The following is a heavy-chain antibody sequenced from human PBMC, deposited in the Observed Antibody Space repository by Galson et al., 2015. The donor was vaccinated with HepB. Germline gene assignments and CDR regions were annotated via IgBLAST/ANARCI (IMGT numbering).Heavy chain of an antibody. CDR3: VREVASGWDYFDY. Sequence: SLRLSCAASGFTFSGFGMHWVRQAPGKGLQWVALIWANGSKQHYADSVKGRFTISRDNSENTLFLQMNSLRAEDSAVYYCVREVASGWDYFDYWGQGTLVTVSS. D-gene: IGHD6-19*01. CDR2: IWANGSKQ. V-gene: IGHV3-33*01. CDR1: GFTFSGFG. J-gene: IGHJ4*02.